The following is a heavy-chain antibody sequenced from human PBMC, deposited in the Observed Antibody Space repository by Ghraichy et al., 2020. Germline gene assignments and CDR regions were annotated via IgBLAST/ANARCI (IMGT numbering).Heavy chain of an antibody. V-gene: IGHV3-53*01. CDR1: GFSVSDKY. CDR3: ASEYYGSGSYSHDAFDI. CDR2: IYSGGTT. J-gene: IGHJ3*02. Sequence: GGSLRLSCAASGFSVSDKYMSWVRQAPGKGLEWVSIIYSGGTTYYADSVKGRFTISRDNSKNTLYLQMNSLSAEDTAVYYCASEYYGSGSYSHDAFDIWGQGTKVTVSS. D-gene: IGHD3-10*01.